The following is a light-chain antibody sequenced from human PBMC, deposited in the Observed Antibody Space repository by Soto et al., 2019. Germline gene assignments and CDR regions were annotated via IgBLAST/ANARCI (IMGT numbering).Light chain of an antibody. CDR2: SSN. V-gene: IGLV1-44*01. Sequence: QSVLTQPPSASGTPGQRVTISCSGSSSNIGSNSVNWYQQLPGTAPKLLMYSSNQRPSGVPDRFSGSKSGTSASLAISGLQSEDEDDYYCAAWDDSLNGVVFGGGTKL. J-gene: IGLJ2*01. CDR3: AAWDDSLNGVV. CDR1: SSNIGSNS.